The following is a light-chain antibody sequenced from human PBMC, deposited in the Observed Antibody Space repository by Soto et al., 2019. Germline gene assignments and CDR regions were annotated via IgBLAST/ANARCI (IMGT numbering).Light chain of an antibody. J-gene: IGKJ4*01. CDR3: LQDYNYPLT. Sequence: AIQMTQSPSSLSASVGDRVTITCRARQGIRNDLSWYQQKPGKAPNLLLYAASSLQSGVPSRFSGSGSGTDFTLTIRSLQHEDFASYCCLQDYNYPLTCGGGTKGAIK. CDR2: AAS. V-gene: IGKV1-6*02. CDR1: QGIRND.